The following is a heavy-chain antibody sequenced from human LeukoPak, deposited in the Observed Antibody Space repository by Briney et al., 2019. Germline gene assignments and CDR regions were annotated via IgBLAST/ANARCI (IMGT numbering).Heavy chain of an antibody. J-gene: IGHJ4*02. CDR3: AKGEVTTH. Sequence: GGSLRLSCAASGFTFSSYAMSWVRQAPGKGLEWVSAISGSGGSIGYADSVKGRFTISRDNAKNSLYLQMNSLRAEDTALYYCAKGEVTTHWGQGTLVTVSS. CDR1: GFTFSSYA. CDR2: ISGSGGSI. D-gene: IGHD3-10*01. V-gene: IGHV3-23*01.